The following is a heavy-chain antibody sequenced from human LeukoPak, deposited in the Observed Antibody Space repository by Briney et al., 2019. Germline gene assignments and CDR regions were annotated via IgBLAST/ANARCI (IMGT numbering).Heavy chain of an antibody. D-gene: IGHD6-13*01. CDR3: AIRYSSSWYSDAFDI. CDR1: GYSISSGYY. CDR2: IYHSGSTSWIATIYQSGST. J-gene: IGHJ3*02. V-gene: IGHV4-38-2*02. Sequence: SETLSLTCTVSGYSISSGYYWGWIRQPPGKGLEWIGSIYHSGSTSWIATIYQSGSTSYNPSLKSRVTISVDTSKNQFSLRLSSVTAADTALYYCAIRYSSSWYSDAFDIWGQGTMVTVSS.